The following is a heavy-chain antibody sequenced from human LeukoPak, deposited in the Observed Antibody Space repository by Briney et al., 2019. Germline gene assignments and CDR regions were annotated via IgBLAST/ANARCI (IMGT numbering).Heavy chain of an antibody. D-gene: IGHD5-18*01. CDR3: ARAGRGYSYGFFDY. CDR1: GFTVSSNY. V-gene: IGHV3-53*01. J-gene: IGHJ4*02. Sequence: GGSLRLSCAASGFTVSSNYMSWVRQAPGKGLEWVSVIYSGGSTYYADSVKGRFTTSRDNSKNTLYLQMNSLRAEDTAVYYCARAGRGYSYGFFDYWGQGILVTVSS. CDR2: IYSGGST.